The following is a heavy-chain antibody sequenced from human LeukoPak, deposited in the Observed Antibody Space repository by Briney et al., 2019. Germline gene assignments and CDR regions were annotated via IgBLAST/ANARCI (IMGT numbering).Heavy chain of an antibody. CDR1: GLSLSTSAVG. J-gene: IGHJ4*02. CDR3: AHGGYGGNVYWFDY. D-gene: IGHD4-23*01. Sequence: SGPTLVNPSQTLTLNRTFSGLSLSTSAVGMGWIRQPPGKALEWLALIYWDDDKRYSPSLRSRLTITKDTSKNQVVLTMTNIDPVDTATYYCAHGGYGGNVYWFDYWGQGTLVTVSS. CDR2: IYWDDDK. V-gene: IGHV2-5*02.